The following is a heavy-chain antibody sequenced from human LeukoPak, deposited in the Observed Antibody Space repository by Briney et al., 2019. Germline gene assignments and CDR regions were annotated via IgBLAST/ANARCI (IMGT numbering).Heavy chain of an antibody. J-gene: IGHJ3*01. Sequence: VRPSGTLSLTCSVSGGSISSSSFYWGWIRQPPGKGLEWIGSIYYSGSAYYNPSLKSRVTVSVDTSKNQFSLKVSSVTAADTAVYYCARQVVDTAMVDDAFDVWGQGTMVTVSS. V-gene: IGHV4-39*01. CDR3: ARQVVDTAMVDDAFDV. CDR2: IYYSGSA. CDR1: GGSISSSSFY. D-gene: IGHD5-18*01.